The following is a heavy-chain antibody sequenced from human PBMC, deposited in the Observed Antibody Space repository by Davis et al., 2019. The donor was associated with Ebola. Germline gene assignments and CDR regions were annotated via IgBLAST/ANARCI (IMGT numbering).Heavy chain of an antibody. D-gene: IGHD1-26*01. J-gene: IGHJ6*03. CDR1: GFTVSSNY. Sequence: PGGSLRLSCAASGFTVSSNYMSWVRQAPGKGLEWVSVIYSGGSTYYADSVKGRFTISRDNSKNTLYLQMNSLRAEDTAVYYCAKDRSSGSYDDYYMDVWGKGTTVTVSS. CDR2: IYSGGST. V-gene: IGHV3-53*05. CDR3: AKDRSSGSYDDYYMDV.